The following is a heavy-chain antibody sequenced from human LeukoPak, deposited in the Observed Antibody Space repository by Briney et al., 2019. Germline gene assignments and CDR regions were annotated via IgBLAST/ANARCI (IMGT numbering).Heavy chain of an antibody. Sequence: SGTLSLTCAVSGGSISSSNWWSWVRQPPGKGLEWIGYIYYSGSTNYNPSLKSRVTISVDTSKNQFSLKLSSVTAADTAVYYCARGNGIAAYNWFDPWGQGTLVTVSS. CDR1: GGSISSSNW. CDR2: IYYSGST. CDR3: ARGNGIAAYNWFDP. D-gene: IGHD6-13*01. J-gene: IGHJ5*02. V-gene: IGHV4-4*02.